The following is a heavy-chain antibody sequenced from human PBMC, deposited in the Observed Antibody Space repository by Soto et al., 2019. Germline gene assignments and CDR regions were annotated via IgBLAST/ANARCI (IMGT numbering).Heavy chain of an antibody. V-gene: IGHV3-23*01. D-gene: IGHD1-26*01. CDR1: GFTFSSYA. CDR2: ISGSGGST. J-gene: IGHJ4*02. Sequence: EVQLLESGGGLVQPGGSLRLSCAASGFTFSSYAMSWVRQAPGKGLEWVSAISGSGGSTYYADSVKGRFTISRDNSKNTLYLQMNSLRAEDTAVYFCAKDRDSGSHFDYWGQGTLVTVSS. CDR3: AKDRDSGSHFDY.